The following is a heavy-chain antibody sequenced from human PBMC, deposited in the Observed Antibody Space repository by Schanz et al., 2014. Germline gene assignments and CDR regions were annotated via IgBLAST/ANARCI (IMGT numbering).Heavy chain of an antibody. CDR2: IKSDGSST. J-gene: IGHJ4*02. V-gene: IGHV3-74*02. CDR3: AKVRYSSGWRGDYFDE. Sequence: EVQLLESGGGLVQLGGSLRLSCAASGFTFSSYWMHWVRQVPGKGLVWVSRIKSDGSSTSYADSVKGRFTISRDNAKNTLYLQMNSLRAEDTAVYYCAKVRYSSGWRGDYFDEWGQGTLVTVAS. D-gene: IGHD6-25*01. CDR1: GFTFSSYW.